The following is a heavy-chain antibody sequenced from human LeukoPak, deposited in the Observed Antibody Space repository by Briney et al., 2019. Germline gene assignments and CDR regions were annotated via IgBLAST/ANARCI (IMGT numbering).Heavy chain of an antibody. V-gene: IGHV3-74*01. CDR1: GFTFSRYY. Sequence: PGGSLRLSCAASGFTFSRYYMHWVRQAPGKGLVWVSRINSDGSSTTYADSVKGRFTISRDNSKNTLYLQMNSLRAEDTAVYYCARRGLPGYFDLWGRGTLVTVSS. D-gene: IGHD3/OR15-3a*01. CDR3: ARRGLPGYFDL. J-gene: IGHJ2*01. CDR2: INSDGSST.